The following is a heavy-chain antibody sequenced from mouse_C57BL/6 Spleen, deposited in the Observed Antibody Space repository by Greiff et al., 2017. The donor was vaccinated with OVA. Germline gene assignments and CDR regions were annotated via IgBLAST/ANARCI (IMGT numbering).Heavy chain of an antibody. CDR3: ARGDWEYFDY. D-gene: IGHD4-1*01. Sequence: EVQLQQSGPELVKPGASVKISCKASGYTFTDYYMNWVKQSHGKSLEWIGDINPNNGGTSYNQKFKGKATLTVDKSSSTAYMELRSLTSEDSAVYYCARGDWEYFDYWGQGTTLTVSS. CDR2: INPNNGGT. J-gene: IGHJ2*01. CDR1: GYTFTDYY. V-gene: IGHV1-26*01.